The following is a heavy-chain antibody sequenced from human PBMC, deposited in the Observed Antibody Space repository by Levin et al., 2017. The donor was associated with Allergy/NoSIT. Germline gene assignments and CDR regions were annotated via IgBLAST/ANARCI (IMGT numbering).Heavy chain of an antibody. J-gene: IGHJ3*02. CDR3: ARTATGLWAFDI. CDR1: GFTFSSYL. Sequence: GESLKISCASSGFTFSSYLMNFVRPAPGKGLEWVSYIGSSSSTIYYADSVKGRFTISRDNAKNSLFLHMTSLRAEATAVYYCARTATGLWAFDIWGQGTMVTVSS. D-gene: IGHD2-15*01. V-gene: IGHV3-48*01. CDR2: IGSSSSTI.